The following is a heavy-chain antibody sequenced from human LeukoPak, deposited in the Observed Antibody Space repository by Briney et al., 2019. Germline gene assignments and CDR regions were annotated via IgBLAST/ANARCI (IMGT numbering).Heavy chain of an antibody. CDR3: ARGAGGGELSSFDY. CDR1: GGSISSGGYY. CDR2: IYYSGST. Sequence: SETLSLTCTVSGGSISSGGYYWSWIRQHPGKGLEWIGYIYYSGSTYYNPSLKSRVTISVDTSKNQFSLKLSPVTAADTAGYYGARGAGGGELSSFDYWGQGTLVTVSS. J-gene: IGHJ4*02. V-gene: IGHV4-31*03. D-gene: IGHD3-16*02.